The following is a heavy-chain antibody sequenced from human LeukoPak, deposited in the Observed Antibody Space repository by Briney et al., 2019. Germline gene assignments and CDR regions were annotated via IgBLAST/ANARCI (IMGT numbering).Heavy chain of an antibody. CDR1: GGSFSGYY. D-gene: IGHD4-17*01. J-gene: IGHJ6*03. CDR3: ARYGDYYYYYYMDV. CDR2: INHSGST. V-gene: IGHV4-34*01. Sequence: SETLSLTCAVYGGSFSGYYWSWIRQPPGKGLEWIGEINHSGSTNYNPSLKSRVTISVDTSKNQFSLKLSSVTAADTGVYYCARYGDYYYYYYMDVWGKGTTVTVSS.